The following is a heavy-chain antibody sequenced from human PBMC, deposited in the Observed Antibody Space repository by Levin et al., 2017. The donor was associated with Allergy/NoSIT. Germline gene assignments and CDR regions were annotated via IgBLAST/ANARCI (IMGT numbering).Heavy chain of an antibody. CDR1: GFTFRNSW. CDR3: ARDQAYGMDV. CDR2: SNRDGSST. V-gene: IGHV3-74*01. J-gene: IGHJ6*02. Sequence: GGSLRLSCAASGFTFRNSWMHWVRQAPGKGLVWVSHSNRDGSSTTYADSVKGRFTISRDNAKNTLYLQMNSLRAEDTAVYYCARDQAYGMDVWGQGTTVTVSS.